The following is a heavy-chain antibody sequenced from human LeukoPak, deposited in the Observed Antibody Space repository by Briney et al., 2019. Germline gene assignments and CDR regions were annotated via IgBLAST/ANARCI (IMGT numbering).Heavy chain of an antibody. Sequence: ASVKVSCKASGYTFTSYDINWVRQATGQGREWMGWMKPNSGNTGYAQKFQGRVTMTKNTSISTAYMEASSLRSEDTAVYYCARGRGMATIGWFDPWGQGTLVTVSS. V-gene: IGHV1-8*01. J-gene: IGHJ5*02. CDR3: ARGRGMATIGWFDP. D-gene: IGHD5-24*01. CDR1: GYTFTSYD. CDR2: MKPNSGNT.